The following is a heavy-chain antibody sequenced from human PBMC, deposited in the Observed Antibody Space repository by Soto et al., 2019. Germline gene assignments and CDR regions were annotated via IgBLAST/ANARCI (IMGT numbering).Heavy chain of an antibody. D-gene: IGHD3-3*01. V-gene: IGHV2-5*02. CDR3: AHRVLRTVFGFVATTAMSFVF. CDR1: GFSLTTSGVG. CDR2: IYWDDDK. J-gene: IGHJ4*02. Sequence: QITLNESGPTVVSPTETLTLTCRFSGFSLTTSGVGVGWIRQSPGKAPEWLALIYWDDDKRYSASLESRLTITQDTCKNQVVLIVSDLDLTHTATSHSAHRVLRTVFGFVATTAMSFVFWGQGTPVAFSS.